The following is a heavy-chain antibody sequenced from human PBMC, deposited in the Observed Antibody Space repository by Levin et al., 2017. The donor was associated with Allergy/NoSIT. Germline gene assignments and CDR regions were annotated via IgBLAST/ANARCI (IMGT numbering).Heavy chain of an antibody. Sequence: SCSVSGASISTHYWSWIRQPPGEGLEWIGDISSSGNTNYNPSLKSRVTISLDTSKNQFSLKLTSMTAADTAVYYCARGLGPAYGVGVWGQGTTVTVSS. CDR1: GASISTHY. J-gene: IGHJ6*02. CDR3: ARGLGPAYGVGV. CDR2: ISSSGNT. V-gene: IGHV4-59*11. D-gene: IGHD3-16*01.